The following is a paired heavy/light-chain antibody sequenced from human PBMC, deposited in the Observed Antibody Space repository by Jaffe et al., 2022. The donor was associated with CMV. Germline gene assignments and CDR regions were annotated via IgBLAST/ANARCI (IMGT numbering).Light chain of an antibody. J-gene: IGLJ2*01. CDR1: SSNIGSNT. Sequence: QSVLTQPPSASGTPGQRVTISCSGSSSNIGSNTVNWYQQLPGTAPKLLIYSNNQRPSGVPDRFSGSKSGTSASLAISGLQSEDEADYYCAAWDDSLNGMVFGGGTKLTVL. V-gene: IGLV1-44*01. CDR3: AAWDDSLNGMV. CDR2: SNN.
Heavy chain of an antibody. J-gene: IGHJ5*02. CDR2: ISAYNGNT. V-gene: IGHV1-18*04. CDR3: ARGLGYCSGGSCQRTGWFDP. CDR1: GYTFTSYG. Sequence: QVQLVQSGAEVKKPGASVKVSCKASGYTFTSYGISWVRQAPGQGLEWMGWISAYNGNTNYAQKLQGRVTMTTDTSTSTAYMELRSLRSDDTAVYYCARGLGYCSGGSCQRTGWFDPWGQGTLVTVSS. D-gene: IGHD2-15*01.